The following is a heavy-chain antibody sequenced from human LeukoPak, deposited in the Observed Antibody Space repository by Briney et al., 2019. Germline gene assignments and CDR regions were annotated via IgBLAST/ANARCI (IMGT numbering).Heavy chain of an antibody. D-gene: IGHD6-19*01. Sequence: GGSLRLSCAASGFTFSSYSMNWVRQAPGKGLEWVSSISSSSSYIYYADSVKGRFTISRDNAKNSLYLQMNSLRAEDTAVYYCARDNRIAVAGIGYWGQGTLVTVS. CDR3: ARDNRIAVAGIGY. CDR1: GFTFSSYS. CDR2: ISSSSSYI. J-gene: IGHJ4*02. V-gene: IGHV3-21*01.